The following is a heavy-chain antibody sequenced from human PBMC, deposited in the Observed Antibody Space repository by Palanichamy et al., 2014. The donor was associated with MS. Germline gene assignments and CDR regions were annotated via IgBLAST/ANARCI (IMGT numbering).Heavy chain of an antibody. V-gene: IGHV3-48*04. CDR2: INSGSTTM. CDR3: ARENYRTSSAFDI. D-gene: IGHD3-10*01. CDR1: GFTFSSYS. Sequence: EVQLVESGGGLVQPGGSLRLSCAASGFTFSSYSINWVRQAPGRGLEWVSYINSGSTTMFYVDSVKGRFTVSRDNAKNSVFLQMNSLGAEDTAVYYCARENYRTSSAFDIWGQGTMVTVSS. J-gene: IGHJ3*02.